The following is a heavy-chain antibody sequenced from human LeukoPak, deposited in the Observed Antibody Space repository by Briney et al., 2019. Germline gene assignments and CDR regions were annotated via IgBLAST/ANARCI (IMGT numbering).Heavy chain of an antibody. CDR1: GFTFSSYW. J-gene: IGHJ4*02. V-gene: IGHV3-74*01. Sequence: GGSLRLSCAASGFTFSSYWMHWVRQAPGKGLVWVSRINSDGSSTSYADSVKGRFTISRDNSRNTLYLQMNSLRAEDTAVYYCAKVTYGSGTYGAFDYWGQGTLVTVSS. CDR2: INSDGSST. CDR3: AKVTYGSGTYGAFDY. D-gene: IGHD3-10*01.